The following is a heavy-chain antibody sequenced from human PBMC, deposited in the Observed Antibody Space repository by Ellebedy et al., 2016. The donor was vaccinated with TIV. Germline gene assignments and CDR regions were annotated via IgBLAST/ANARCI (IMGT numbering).Heavy chain of an antibody. V-gene: IGHV1-8*01. J-gene: IGHJ6*02. CDR3: ARIYNWNDDPYGMDV. CDR2: MNPNSGNT. CDR1: GYTFTSYD. D-gene: IGHD1-1*01. Sequence: ASVKVSCKASGYTFTSYDINWVRQATGQGLEWMGWMNPNSGNTGYAQKFQGRVTITADKSTSTAYMELSSLRSEDTAVYYCARIYNWNDDPYGMDVWGQGTTVTVSS.